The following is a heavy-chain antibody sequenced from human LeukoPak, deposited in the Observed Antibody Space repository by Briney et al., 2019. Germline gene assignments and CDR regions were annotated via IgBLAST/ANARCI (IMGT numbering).Heavy chain of an antibody. CDR2: ISSSGSTI. Sequence: SGGSLRLSCAASGFTFNSYEMNWVRQAPGKGLEWVSYISSSGSTIYYADSVKGRFTISRDNAKNSLYLQMNSLRAEDTAVYYCARGSYYYDSSGYYLVDYWGQGTLVTVSS. D-gene: IGHD3-22*01. CDR3: ARGSYYYDSSGYYLVDY. CDR1: GFTFNSYE. V-gene: IGHV3-48*03. J-gene: IGHJ4*02.